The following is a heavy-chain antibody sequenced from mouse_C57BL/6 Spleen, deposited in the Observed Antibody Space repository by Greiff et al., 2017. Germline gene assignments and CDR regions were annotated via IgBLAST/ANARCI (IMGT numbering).Heavy chain of an antibody. CDR1: GYAFSSYW. Sequence: QVQLQQSGAELVKPGASVKISCKASGYAFSSYWMNWVKQRPGKGLEWIGQIYPGDGDTNYNGKFKGKATLTADKSSSTAYMQLSSLTSEDSAVYFCAFITTVGRDYYAMDYWGQGTSVTVSS. CDR2: IYPGDGDT. J-gene: IGHJ4*01. D-gene: IGHD1-1*01. V-gene: IGHV1-80*01. CDR3: AFITTVGRDYYAMDY.